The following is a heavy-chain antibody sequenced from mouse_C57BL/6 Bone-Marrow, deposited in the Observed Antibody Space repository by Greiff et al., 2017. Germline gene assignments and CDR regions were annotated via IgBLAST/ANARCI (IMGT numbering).Heavy chain of an antibody. CDR3: TAPYYGNWGYFDD. V-gene: IGHV14-4*01. Sequence: VQLQQSGAELVRPGASVKLSCTASGFNIKDDYMHWVKQRPEQGLEWIGWIDPENGYTEYASKFQGKATITADTSSNTAYLQLSSLTSEDTAVYYCTAPYYGNWGYFDDWGTGTTVTVSS. CDR2: IDPENGYT. J-gene: IGHJ1*03. CDR1: GFNIKDDY. D-gene: IGHD2-10*01.